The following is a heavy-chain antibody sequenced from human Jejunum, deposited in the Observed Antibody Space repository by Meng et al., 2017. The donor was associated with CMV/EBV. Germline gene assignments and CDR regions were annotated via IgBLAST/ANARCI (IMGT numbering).Heavy chain of an antibody. J-gene: IGHJ4*02. Sequence: SCVASELNFNNAWMSWVRQAPGKGLEWVGRIKSKLNGGTTDYAAAVTGRFTISRDDSKNTVYLQMSSLKSEDTGVYYCSTRPGTSYDSWGQGVLVTVSS. CDR1: ELNFNNAW. CDR3: STRPGTSYDS. CDR2: IKSKLNGGTT. D-gene: IGHD3-10*01. V-gene: IGHV3-15*01.